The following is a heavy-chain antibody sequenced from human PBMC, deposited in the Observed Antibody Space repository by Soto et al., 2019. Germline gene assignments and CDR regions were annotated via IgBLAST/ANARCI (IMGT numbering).Heavy chain of an antibody. CDR2: INHSGST. Sequence: QVQLQQWGAGLLKPSETLSLTCAVYGGSFSGYYWSWIRQPPGKGLEWIGEINHSGSTNYNPSLKSRVTISLDTAKNQFSLKLSSVTAADTAVYYCARSESDGHAAAVTDYWGKGTLVTVSS. CDR1: GGSFSGYY. D-gene: IGHD6-13*01. J-gene: IGHJ4*02. V-gene: IGHV4-34*01. CDR3: ARSESDGHAAAVTDY.